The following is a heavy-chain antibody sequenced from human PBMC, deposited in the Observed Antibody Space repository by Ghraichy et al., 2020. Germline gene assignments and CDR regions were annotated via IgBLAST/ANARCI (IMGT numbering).Heavy chain of an antibody. V-gene: IGHV1-69*13. CDR1: GGTFSSYA. CDR2: IIPIFGTA. CDR3: ARGGLGRNYLRYYYGMDV. D-gene: IGHD1-7*01. Sequence: SVKVSCKASGGTFSSYAISWVRQAPGQGLEWMGGIIPIFGTANYAQKFQGRVTITADESTSTAYMELSSLRSEDTAVYYCARGGLGRNYLRYYYGMDVWGQGTTVTVSS. J-gene: IGHJ6*02.